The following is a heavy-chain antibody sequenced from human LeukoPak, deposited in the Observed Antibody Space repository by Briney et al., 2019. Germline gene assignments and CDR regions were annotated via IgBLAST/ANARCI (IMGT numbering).Heavy chain of an antibody. V-gene: IGHV3-7*01. J-gene: IGHJ4*02. CDR3: ARGRSVDN. Sequence: GGSLRLSCAASGFTFSSNYMSWVRQAPGKGLEWVANIKQDGSEQYYVDSVKGRFTISRDNAKNSLYLQMNSLRAEDTAVYYCARGRSVDNWGQGALVTVSS. D-gene: IGHD1-26*01. CDR1: GFTFSSNY. CDR2: IKQDGSEQ.